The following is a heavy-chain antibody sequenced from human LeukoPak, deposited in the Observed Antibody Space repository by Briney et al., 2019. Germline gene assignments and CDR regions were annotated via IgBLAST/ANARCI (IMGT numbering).Heavy chain of an antibody. J-gene: IGHJ5*02. CDR2: IYYRGST. CDR3: ARDGGSYYPNWFDP. V-gene: IGHV4-59*12. Sequence: SETLSLTCTVSGGSISSYYWSWIRQPPGKGLEWIGSIYYRGSTYYNPSLNSRVTISLDTSKNHFSLKLSSVTAADTAVYYCARDGGSYYPNWFDPWGHGTLVTVSS. CDR1: GGSISSYY. D-gene: IGHD1-26*01.